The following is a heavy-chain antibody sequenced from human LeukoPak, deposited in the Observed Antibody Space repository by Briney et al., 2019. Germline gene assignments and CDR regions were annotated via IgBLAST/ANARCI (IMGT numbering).Heavy chain of an antibody. V-gene: IGHV3-11*01. CDR1: GFTFSDYY. CDR2: ISGSGSTI. J-gene: IGHJ4*02. D-gene: IGHD1-26*01. CDR3: AIGTYYGLYDY. Sequence: KSGGSLRLSCAASGFTFSDYYMSWIRQAPGKGLEWISYISGSGSTIYYSDSLKGRFTISRDNAKNSLYLQMNSLRAEDTAVYYCAIGTYYGLYDYWGQGTLVTVSS.